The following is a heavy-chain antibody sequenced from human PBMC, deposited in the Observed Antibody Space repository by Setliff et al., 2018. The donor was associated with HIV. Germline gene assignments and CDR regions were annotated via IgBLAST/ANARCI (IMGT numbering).Heavy chain of an antibody. V-gene: IGHV4-39*01. CDR1: GGSISSGGYS. CDR2: FYYSGSP. J-gene: IGHJ4*02. CDR3: ARLIPPYCSGGSCYYFDY. Sequence: PSETLSLTCAVSGGSISSGGYSWTWIRQPPGKGLEWIGSFYYSGSPYYNPSLKSRVTISVDTSKNQFSLKLSSVTAADTAVYYCARLIPPYCSGGSCYYFDYWGQGTLVTVSS. D-gene: IGHD2-15*01.